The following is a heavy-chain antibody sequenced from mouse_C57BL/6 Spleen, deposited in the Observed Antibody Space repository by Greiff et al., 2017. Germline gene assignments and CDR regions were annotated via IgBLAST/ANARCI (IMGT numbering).Heavy chain of an antibody. Sequence: QVQLQQPGAELVRPGSSVKLSCKASGYTFTSYWMHWVKQRPIQGLEWIGTIDPSVRETHYNQKFKDKATLAVDKSSSTAYMQRSSLTSEASAVFYCARGGRGYYFDYGGQGTTLTVSS. J-gene: IGHJ2*01. V-gene: IGHV1-52*01. CDR3: ARGGRGYYFDY. CDR1: GYTFTSYW. CDR2: IDPSVRET.